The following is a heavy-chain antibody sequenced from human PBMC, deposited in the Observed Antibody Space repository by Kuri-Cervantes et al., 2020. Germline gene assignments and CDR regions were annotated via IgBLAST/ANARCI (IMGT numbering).Heavy chain of an antibody. CDR1: GYSISSGYF. CDR3: AKTLPADWFDP. D-gene: IGHD1-14*01. CDR2: IYHSGST. J-gene: IGHJ5*02. Sequence: SETLSLTCTVSGYSISSGYFWGWIRQPPGKGLEWIGSIYHSGSTYYNPSLKSRVTISVDTSKNQFSLKLGSVTAADTAVYYCAKTLPADWFDPWGQGTLVTVSS. V-gene: IGHV4-38-2*02.